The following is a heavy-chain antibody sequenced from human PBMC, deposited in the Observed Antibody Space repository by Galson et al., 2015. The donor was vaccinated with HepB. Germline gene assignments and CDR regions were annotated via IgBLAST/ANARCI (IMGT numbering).Heavy chain of an antibody. D-gene: IGHD1-26*01. V-gene: IGHV3-48*02. CDR1: GFTFSSYS. Sequence: SLRLSCAASGFTFSSYSMNWVRQAPGKGLEWVSYISSSSSTIKYADSVRGRFTISRDNAKNSLYLQMNSLRDEDTAVYYCAREPIVGATLDAFDIWGQGTMVTVSS. J-gene: IGHJ3*02. CDR2: ISSSSSTI. CDR3: AREPIVGATLDAFDI.